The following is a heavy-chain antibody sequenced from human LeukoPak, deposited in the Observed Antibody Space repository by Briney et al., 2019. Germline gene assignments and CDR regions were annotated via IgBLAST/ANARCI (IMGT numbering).Heavy chain of an antibody. CDR2: IGTSASST. D-gene: IGHD7-27*01. J-gene: IGHJ4*02. V-gene: IGHV3-23*01. CDR3: AKDPNWDRGY. Sequence: PGGSLRLSCATSGFTFSSYTMTWVRQAPGKGLEYVSGIGTSASSTTYADSVKGRFTTSRDNSKNTLYLQMNSLRVEDTAVYYCAKDPNWDRGYWGQGTLVTVSS. CDR1: GFTFSSYT.